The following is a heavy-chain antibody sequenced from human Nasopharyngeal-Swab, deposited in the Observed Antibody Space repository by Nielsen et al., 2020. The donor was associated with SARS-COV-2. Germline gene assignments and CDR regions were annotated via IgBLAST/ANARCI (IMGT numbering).Heavy chain of an antibody. D-gene: IGHD3-22*01. CDR2: IKQDGSEM. J-gene: IGHJ4*02. CDR1: GFIFSNYW. CDR3: AKDLDLTMIVQEDY. V-gene: IGHV3-7*03. Sequence: GESLKISCAASGFIFSNYWMTWVRQAPGKGLEWVANIKQDGSEMYYVDSVKGRFTISRDNSKNTLYLQMNSLRAEDTAVYYCAKDLDLTMIVQEDYWGQGTLVTVSS.